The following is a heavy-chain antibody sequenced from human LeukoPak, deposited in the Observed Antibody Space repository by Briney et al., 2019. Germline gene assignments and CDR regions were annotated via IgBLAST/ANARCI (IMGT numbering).Heavy chain of an antibody. Sequence: GGSLRLSCAASGFTFSSYWMSWVCQAPGKGLEWVANIKGDGSEKYHGDSVTGRFTISRDNAKNSLYLQMNSLRAEDTAIYYCASYRVSHGMDVWGQGTTVTVSS. D-gene: IGHD1-26*01. CDR2: IKGDGSEK. V-gene: IGHV3-7*01. J-gene: IGHJ6*02. CDR1: GFTFSSYW. CDR3: ASYRVSHGMDV.